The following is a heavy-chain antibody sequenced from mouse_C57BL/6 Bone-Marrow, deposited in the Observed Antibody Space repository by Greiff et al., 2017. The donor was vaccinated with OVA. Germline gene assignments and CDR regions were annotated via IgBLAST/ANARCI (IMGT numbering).Heavy chain of an antibody. D-gene: IGHD1-1*02. CDR3: VKADYDSYAMDY. CDR1: GFTFTDYY. J-gene: IGHJ4*01. V-gene: IGHV7-4*01. Sequence: EVKLMESGGGLVQPGASLRLSCAASGFTFTDYYMSWVRQPPGKAPDWLAFIRNKANVYTTEYTAYVKGRFTISRDNSQNILYLQMNTLRAEDSATYYCVKADYDSYAMDYWGQGTSVTVSS. CDR2: IRNKANVYTT.